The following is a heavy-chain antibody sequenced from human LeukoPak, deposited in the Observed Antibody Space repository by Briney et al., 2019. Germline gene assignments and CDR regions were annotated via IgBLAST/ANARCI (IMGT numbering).Heavy chain of an antibody. J-gene: IGHJ3*02. CDR1: GGSISSYY. CDR3: ARIVRGSGWSRVDAFDI. CDR2: VYYSGSN. D-gene: IGHD6-19*01. V-gene: IGHV4-59*01. Sequence: PSETLSLTCAVSGGSISSYYWGWVRQPPGKGLEWIGYVYYSGSNNYNPSLKSRVNISVDTTKNQFSLKLSSVTASDTAVYYCARIVRGSGWSRVDAFDIWGQGTMVTVSS.